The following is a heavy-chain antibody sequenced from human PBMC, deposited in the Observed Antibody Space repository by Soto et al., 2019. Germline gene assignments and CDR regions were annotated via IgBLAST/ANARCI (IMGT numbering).Heavy chain of an antibody. J-gene: IGHJ5*02. Sequence: QVQLVQSGAEVKKPGSSVKVSCKASGGTFSSYAISWVRQAPGQGLEWMGGIIPIFGTANYAQKFQGRVTITADKSKSTAYMELSSLRSEDTAVYYCARRVGYSSGQRLNWFDPWGQGTLVTVSS. V-gene: IGHV1-69*06. CDR1: GGTFSSYA. CDR3: ARRVGYSSGQRLNWFDP. CDR2: IIPIFGTA. D-gene: IGHD5-18*01.